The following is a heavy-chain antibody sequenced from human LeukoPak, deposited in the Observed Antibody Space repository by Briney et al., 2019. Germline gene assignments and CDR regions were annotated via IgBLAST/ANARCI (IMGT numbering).Heavy chain of an antibody. CDR2: ISTSSSTI. Sequence: GGSLRLSCAASGFMFSSYSMNWVRQAPGKGLEWVSYISTSSSTIYYADSVKGRFTISRDNAKNSLYLQMNSLRDEDTAVYYCSSESRYWGQGTLVIVSS. D-gene: IGHD3-22*01. CDR1: GFMFSSYS. CDR3: SSESRY. J-gene: IGHJ4*02. V-gene: IGHV3-48*02.